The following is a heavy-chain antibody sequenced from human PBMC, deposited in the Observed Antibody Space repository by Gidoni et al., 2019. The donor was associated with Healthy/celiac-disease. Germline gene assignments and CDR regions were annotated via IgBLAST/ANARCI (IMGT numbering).Heavy chain of an antibody. J-gene: IGHJ4*02. Sequence: QVQLVQSAAEVKKPGASVKVSFKASGYTFTSYYMHWVRQAPGQGLEWMGTINPSGGSTGYAQKFQGRVTTTRDRSTTTGYMELSSLRYEDTAVYYCARDHGNTGLDYWGQGTLVTVSS. CDR1: GYTFTSYY. V-gene: IGHV1-46*01. CDR3: ARDHGNTGLDY. CDR2: INPSGGST.